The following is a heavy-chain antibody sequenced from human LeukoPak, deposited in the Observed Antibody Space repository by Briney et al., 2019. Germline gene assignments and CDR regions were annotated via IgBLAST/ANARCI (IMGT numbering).Heavy chain of an antibody. V-gene: IGHV4-34*01. Sequence: KPSETLSLTCAVYGGSFSGYYWSWIRQPPGKGLEWIGEINHSGSTNYNRSLKSRVTISVDTSKNQFSLKLSSVTAADTAVYYCARVIAVAGGSYYFDYWGQGTLVTVSS. CDR1: GGSFSGYY. CDR2: INHSGST. CDR3: ARVIAVAGGSYYFDY. D-gene: IGHD6-19*01. J-gene: IGHJ4*02.